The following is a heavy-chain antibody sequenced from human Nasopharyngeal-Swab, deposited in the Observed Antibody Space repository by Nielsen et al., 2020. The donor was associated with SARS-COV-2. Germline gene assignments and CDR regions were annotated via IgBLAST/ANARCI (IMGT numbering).Heavy chain of an antibody. CDR2: IYYSGST. Sequence: WIRQPPGEGLEWIGYIYYSGSTYYNPSLKSRVTISVDTSKNQFSLKLSSVTAADTAVYYCARGGAARPGFDYWGQGTLVTVSS. J-gene: IGHJ4*02. CDR3: ARGGAARPGFDY. D-gene: IGHD6-6*01. V-gene: IGHV4-31*02.